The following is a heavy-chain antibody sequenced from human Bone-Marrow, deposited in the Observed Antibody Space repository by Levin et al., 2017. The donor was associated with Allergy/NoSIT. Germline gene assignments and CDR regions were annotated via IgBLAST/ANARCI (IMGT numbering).Heavy chain of an antibody. V-gene: IGHV3-49*05. CDR1: GFTFGDYG. D-gene: IGHD3-10*01. J-gene: IGHJ5*01. Sequence: KPGGSLRLSCTASGFTFGDYGMAWLRQAPGKGLEWVSFIRGKTYDGTTEYAASVKGRFTISRDDSKSIVYLQMNNLRTEDTALYFCTREKFGDLLPLPWFDSWGQGTLVTVSS. CDR3: TREKFGDLLPLPWFDS. CDR2: IRGKTYDGTT.